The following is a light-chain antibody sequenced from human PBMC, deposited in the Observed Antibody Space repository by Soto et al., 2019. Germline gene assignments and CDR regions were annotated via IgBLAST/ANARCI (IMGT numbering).Light chain of an antibody. CDR2: GAS. CDR3: QQYNYWWT. J-gene: IGKJ1*01. V-gene: IGKV3-15*01. CDR1: QSVSNN. Sequence: EIVMTQSPDTLSVSPGERATLYCRSSQSVSNNVAWYHQKPGQAPRRLIFGASTRATGIPARFSGSGSGTEFTLTISSLQSEDFAVYDWQQYNYWWTFGQGTKVEIK.